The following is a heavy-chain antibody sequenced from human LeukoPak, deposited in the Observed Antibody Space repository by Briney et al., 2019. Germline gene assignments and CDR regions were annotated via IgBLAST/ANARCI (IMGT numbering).Heavy chain of an antibody. CDR2: YRPIDGQT. V-gene: IGHV1-24*01. CDR3: ATDNFEY. CDR1: GYTLTEVS. Sequence: ASVKVSCKVSGYTLTEVSMHWVRQAPGKGLEWMGGYRPIDGQTTYAQKFQGRVTMTEDTSTDTVNMEVSSLRYEDTALYYCATDNFEYWGQGTQVTVSS. J-gene: IGHJ4*02.